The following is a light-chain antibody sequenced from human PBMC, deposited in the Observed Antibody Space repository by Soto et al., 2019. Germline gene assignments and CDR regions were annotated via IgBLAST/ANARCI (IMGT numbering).Light chain of an antibody. V-gene: IGKV3-20*01. Sequence: EIVLTQSPGTLSLSPGERATLSCRASQSVSSSYLAWYQQKPGQAPRLLIDGASARATGIPDRFSGSGSGTAFTLTISRLEPEDSAVYYCQQYGSSALYTFGQGTKLEIK. J-gene: IGKJ2*01. CDR2: GAS. CDR3: QQYGSSALYT. CDR1: QSVSSSY.